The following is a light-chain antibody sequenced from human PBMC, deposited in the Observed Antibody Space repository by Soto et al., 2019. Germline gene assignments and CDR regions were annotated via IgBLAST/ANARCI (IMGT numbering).Light chain of an antibody. CDR2: DPS. J-gene: IGKJ4*01. CDR1: QDIGSA. Sequence: IQLTQSPSSLSASVGDRVTNTCRAGQDIGSALAWYQHRPGKAPKLLLYDPSNLEAGVPSRFSGSGSGTDFALTFTSLQPEDFASYYCQQFNGFPLTFGGGTKVQIK. CDR3: QQFNGFPLT. V-gene: IGKV1-13*02.